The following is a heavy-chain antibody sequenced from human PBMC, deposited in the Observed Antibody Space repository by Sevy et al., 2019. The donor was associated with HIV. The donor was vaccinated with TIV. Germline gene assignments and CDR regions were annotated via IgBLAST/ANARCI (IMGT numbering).Heavy chain of an antibody. Sequence: ASVKVSCKASGYTFTSYGISWVRQAPGQGLEWMGWISAYNGNTNYAQKLQGRVTMTTDTSTSTAYMELRSLRSDDTAVYYCARDLSNTSSYYYYYGMDXXGQGTTVTVSS. D-gene: IGHD2-2*02. V-gene: IGHV1-18*01. CDR1: GYTFTSYG. J-gene: IGHJ6*02. CDR2: ISAYNGNT. CDR3: ARDLSNTSSYYYYYGMDX.